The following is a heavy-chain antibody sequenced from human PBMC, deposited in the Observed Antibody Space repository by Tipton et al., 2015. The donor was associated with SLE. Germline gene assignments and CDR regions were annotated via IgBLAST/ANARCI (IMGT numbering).Heavy chain of an antibody. CDR3: ARAPSGSHDFDY. V-gene: IGHV4-31*03. J-gene: IGHJ4*02. CDR2: MYYSGDT. D-gene: IGHD1-26*01. Sequence: LRLSCTVSGGSISSSGYFWSWIRQHPGKGLDWIGYMYYSGDTYYYPSLKSRITISVDTSKNQFSLDVRSVTAADTAVYYCARAPSGSHDFDYWGQGTLVTVSS. CDR1: GGSISSSGYF.